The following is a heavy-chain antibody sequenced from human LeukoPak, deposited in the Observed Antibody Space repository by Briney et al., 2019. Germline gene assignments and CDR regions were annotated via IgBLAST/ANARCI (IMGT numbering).Heavy chain of an antibody. CDR2: INLNSGGT. CDR1: GYTFTGYY. J-gene: IGHJ5*02. Sequence: ASVKVSCKASGYTFTGYYMHWVRQAPGQGLEWMGWINLNSGGTNYAQKFQGRVTMTRDTSISTAYMELSRLRSDDTAVYYCARGTQIAAAGHNWFDPWGQGTLVTVSS. CDR3: ARGTQIAAAGHNWFDP. D-gene: IGHD6-13*01. V-gene: IGHV1-2*02.